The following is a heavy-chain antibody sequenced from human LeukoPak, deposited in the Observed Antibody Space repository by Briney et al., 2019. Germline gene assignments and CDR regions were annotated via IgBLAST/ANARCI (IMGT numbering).Heavy chain of an antibody. CDR1: GASVRGYY. V-gene: IGHV4-59*02. Sequence: TSETLSLTCTVSGASVRGYYWSWIRQPPGEGLEWIGYIHYTGNTDYNPSLTSRVTMSVDTSKNQFSLMLTSVTAADTAVYYCARGYGSGSYNNFNQWGQGLLVAVSS. J-gene: IGHJ4*02. CDR2: IHYTGNT. D-gene: IGHD3-10*01. CDR3: ARGYGSGSYNNFNQ.